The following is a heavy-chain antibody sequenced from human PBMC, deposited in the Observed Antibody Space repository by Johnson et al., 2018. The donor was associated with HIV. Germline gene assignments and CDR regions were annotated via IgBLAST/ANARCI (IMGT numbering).Heavy chain of an antibody. D-gene: IGHD6-13*01. CDR2: LYSGGDI. CDR1: GLTISDNY. CDR3: ARDRGLPGVAESVNAFDI. J-gene: IGHJ3*02. V-gene: IGHV3-66*01. Sequence: VQLVESGGGLVQPGGSLRLSCAASGLTISDNYMSWVRQAPGKGLEWVAVLYSGGDIYYADSVKGRFIIPRDNSKNTLSLQMNSLRAEDRAVYYCARDRGLPGVAESVNAFDIWGQGTLVTVSS.